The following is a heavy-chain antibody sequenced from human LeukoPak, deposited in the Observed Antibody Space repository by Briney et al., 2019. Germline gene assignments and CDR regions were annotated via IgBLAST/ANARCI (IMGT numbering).Heavy chain of an antibody. V-gene: IGHV1-2*02. J-gene: IGHJ4*02. D-gene: IGHD3-22*01. CDR1: GYTFTGYY. Sequence: ASVKVSCKASGYTFTGYYIHWVRQAPGQGLEWMGWINPNSGGTNYAQKFQGRVTMTRDTSISTAYMEVSRPRSGDTAVYFCARPLVYDSSGYWFDYWGQGTLVTVSS. CDR3: ARPLVYDSSGYWFDY. CDR2: INPNSGGT.